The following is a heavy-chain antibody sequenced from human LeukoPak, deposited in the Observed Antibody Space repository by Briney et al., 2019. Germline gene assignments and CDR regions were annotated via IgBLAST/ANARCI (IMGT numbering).Heavy chain of an antibody. CDR3: ARNSPPFGGYSPSRAHLDY. D-gene: IGHD6-13*01. CDR2: INPNSGGT. J-gene: IGHJ4*02. Sequence: ASVKVSCKASGYTFTGYYMHWVRQAPGQGLEWMGWINPNSGGTNYAQKFQGRVTMTRDTSISTAYMELSRLRSDDTAVYYCARNSPPFGGYSPSRAHLDYGAREPW. CDR1: GYTFTGYY. V-gene: IGHV1-2*02.